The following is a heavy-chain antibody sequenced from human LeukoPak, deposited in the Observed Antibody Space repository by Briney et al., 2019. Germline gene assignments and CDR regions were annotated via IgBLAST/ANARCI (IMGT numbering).Heavy chain of an antibody. CDR2: INASGANV. D-gene: IGHD5-18*01. CDR3: ARVPYSYGYLSGNNWFDP. Sequence: GGSLRLSCVGSGFIFGGNVMNWVRQAPGKGLEWLSYINASGANVFYADSLKGRFTISRDNTKNSVYLQMTSLRAEDTAVYYCARVPYSYGYLSGNNWFDPWGQGTLVTVSS. J-gene: IGHJ5*02. V-gene: IGHV3-48*01. CDR1: GFIFGGNV.